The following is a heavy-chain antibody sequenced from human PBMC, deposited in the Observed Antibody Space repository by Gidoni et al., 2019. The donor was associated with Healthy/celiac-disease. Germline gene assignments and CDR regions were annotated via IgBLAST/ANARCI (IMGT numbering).Heavy chain of an antibody. CDR1: GFTFRSDG. J-gene: IGHJ4*02. CDR2: IWYDGSNK. D-gene: IGHD4-4*01. V-gene: IGHV3-33*01. Sequence: QVQLVESGGGVVQPGRSLSLSCAASGFTFRSDGMHWVRQAPGKGLEWVAVIWYDGSNKYYADSVKGRFTISRDNSKNTLYLQMNSLRAEDTAVYYCAREGYSNPTDYWGQGTLVTVSS. CDR3: AREGYSNPTDY.